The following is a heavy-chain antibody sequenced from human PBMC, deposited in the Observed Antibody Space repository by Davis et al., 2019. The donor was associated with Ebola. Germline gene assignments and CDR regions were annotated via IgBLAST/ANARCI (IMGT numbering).Heavy chain of an antibody. CDR1: GFIFRSYV. Sequence: GESLKISCAASGFIFRSYVMSWVRQAPGKGLEWVSTFGTSGDTYYADSVKGRFTISRDNSKNTLYLQMNGLRVEDTAIYYCVKDTSSIWFDVWGQGTTVTVSS. J-gene: IGHJ6*02. V-gene: IGHV3-23*01. D-gene: IGHD2-2*01. CDR2: FGTSGDT. CDR3: VKDTSSIWFDV.